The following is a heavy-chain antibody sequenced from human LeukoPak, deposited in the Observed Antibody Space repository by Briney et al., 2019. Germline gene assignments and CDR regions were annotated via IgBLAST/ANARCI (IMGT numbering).Heavy chain of an antibody. CDR3: ARWGREYYDILTRSYYFDY. Sequence: SETLSLTCTVSGYSISSGYYWGWIRQPPGKGLEWIGSIYHSGSTYYNPSLKSRVTIAVETSKNQFSLRLSSVTAADTAVYYCARWGREYYDILTRSYYFDYWGQGTLVTVSS. CDR1: GYSISSGYY. J-gene: IGHJ4*02. V-gene: IGHV4-38-2*02. CDR2: IYHSGST. D-gene: IGHD3-9*01.